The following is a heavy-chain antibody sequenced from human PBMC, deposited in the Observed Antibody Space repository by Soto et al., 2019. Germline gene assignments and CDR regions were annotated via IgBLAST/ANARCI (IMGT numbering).Heavy chain of an antibody. D-gene: IGHD3-22*01. Sequence: QLQLQESGPGLVKPSETLSLTCTVSGGSISSSSYYWGWIRQPPGKGLEWIGSIYYSGSTYYNPSLKSRVTISVDTSKNQFSLKLSSVTAADTAVYYCARPSMIVVEKGDFWYFDLWGRGTLVTVSS. CDR3: ARPSMIVVEKGDFWYFDL. CDR2: IYYSGST. V-gene: IGHV4-39*01. CDR1: GGSISSSSYY. J-gene: IGHJ2*01.